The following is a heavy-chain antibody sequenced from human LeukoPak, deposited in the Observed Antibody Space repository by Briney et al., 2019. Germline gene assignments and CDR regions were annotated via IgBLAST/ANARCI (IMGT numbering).Heavy chain of an antibody. D-gene: IGHD3-16*01. Sequence: GGSLRLSCAASGFTFSSYSMNWVRQAPGKGLEWVSSISSSSSYIYYADSVKGRFTISRDNSKNTLYLQMNSLRPEDTAVYYCAKDICPSGNYVCYYYYYMDVWGKGTTVTVSS. CDR1: GFTFSSYS. V-gene: IGHV3-21*01. CDR3: AKDICPSGNYVCYYYYYMDV. J-gene: IGHJ6*03. CDR2: ISSSSSYI.